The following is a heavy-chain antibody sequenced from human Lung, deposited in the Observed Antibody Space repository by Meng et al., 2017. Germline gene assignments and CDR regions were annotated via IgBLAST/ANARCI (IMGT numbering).Heavy chain of an antibody. Sequence: QVHPVQSGAEAKKPGASVKASCKSSDYTFTGYGVSWVRQAPGQGLEWMAWLGAHDGDRSHAPRFQGRVTVTADRLTATSFMELRNLRYDDTAVYYCARGTPGRSYSDFWGQGTLVTVSS. CDR1: DYTFTGYG. CDR2: LGAHDGDR. D-gene: IGHD3-10*01. CDR3: ARGTPGRSYSDF. J-gene: IGHJ4*02. V-gene: IGHV1-18*04.